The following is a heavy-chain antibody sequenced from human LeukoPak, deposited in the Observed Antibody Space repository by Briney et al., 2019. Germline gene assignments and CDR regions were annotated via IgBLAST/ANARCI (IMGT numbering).Heavy chain of an antibody. CDR2: ISSSGSTI. V-gene: IGHV3-48*03. D-gene: IGHD3-10*01. J-gene: IGHJ4*02. CDR1: GFTFSSYE. Sequence: GGSLSLSCAASGFTFSSYEMNWVRQAPGKGLEWVSYISSSGSTIYYADSVKGRFTISRDNAKNSLYLQMNSLRAEDTAVYYCARGQQFQNYYGSEGEYFDYWGQGTLVTVSS. CDR3: ARGQQFQNYYGSEGEYFDY.